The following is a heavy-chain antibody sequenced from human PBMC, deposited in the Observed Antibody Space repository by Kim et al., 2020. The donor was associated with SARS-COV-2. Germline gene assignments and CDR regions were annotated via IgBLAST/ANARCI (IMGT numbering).Heavy chain of an antibody. CDR2: VYTSGTT. J-gene: IGHJ4*02. Sequence: SETLSLTCTVSGGSISSGSDYWSWIRQPAGKGLEWIGRVYTSGTTNYNPSLRSRVTISVDTSKNQFSLKLNSVTAADTGVYYCAREPIAVPGTAFDYWGQGTLVIVSS. V-gene: IGHV4-61*02. D-gene: IGHD6-19*01. CDR3: AREPIAVPGTAFDY. CDR1: GGSISSGSDY.